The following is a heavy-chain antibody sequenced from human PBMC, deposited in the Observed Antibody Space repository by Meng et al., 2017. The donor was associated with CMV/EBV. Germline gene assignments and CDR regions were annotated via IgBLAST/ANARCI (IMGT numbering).Heavy chain of an antibody. CDR1: GGSISSISSY. CDR3: ARELGYSSPFGY. D-gene: IGHD5-18*01. J-gene: IGHJ4*02. CDR2: IYYSGST. V-gene: IGHV4-39*07. Sequence: TVSGGSISSISSYWGWIRQPPGKGLEWIGSIYYSGSTYYNPSLKSRVTISVDTSKNQFSLKLSSVTAADTAVYYCARELGYSSPFGYWGQGTLVTVSS.